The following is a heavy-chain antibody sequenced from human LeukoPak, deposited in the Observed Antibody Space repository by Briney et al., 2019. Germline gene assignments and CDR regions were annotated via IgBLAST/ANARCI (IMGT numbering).Heavy chain of an antibody. CDR1: GGSISSNY. J-gene: IGHJ4*02. CDR2: IYYSGST. CDR3: ARWIPSGSSFDY. Sequence: PSETLSLTCTVSGGSISSNYWSWIRQPPGKGLEWIGYIYYSGSTYYNPSLKSRVTISAETSKNRFSLRLNSVTAADTAMYYCARWIPSGSSFDYWGQGNLVTVSS. D-gene: IGHD2-15*01. V-gene: IGHV4-59*01.